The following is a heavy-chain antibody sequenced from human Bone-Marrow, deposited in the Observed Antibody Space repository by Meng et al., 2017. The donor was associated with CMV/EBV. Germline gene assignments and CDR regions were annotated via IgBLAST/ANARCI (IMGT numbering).Heavy chain of an antibody. CDR2: IYPGDSDT. Sequence: GGSLRLSCKGSGYSFTSYWIGWVRQMPGKGLEWMGIIYPGDSDTRYSPSFQGQVTISADKSISTAYLQWSSLKASDTAMYYCARHRQYDFWSGYFQVGDMVVWGQGTTVTVSS. V-gene: IGHV5-51*01. D-gene: IGHD3-3*01. J-gene: IGHJ6*02. CDR1: GYSFTSYW. CDR3: ARHRQYDFWSGYFQVGDMVV.